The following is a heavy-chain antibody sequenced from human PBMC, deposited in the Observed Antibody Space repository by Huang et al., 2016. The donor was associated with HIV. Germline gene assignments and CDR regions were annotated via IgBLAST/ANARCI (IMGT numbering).Heavy chain of an antibody. CDR2: FDTEIGET. CDR1: EYTRTELS. J-gene: IGHJ4*02. D-gene: IGHD3-9*01. CDR3: ATGFDVFFDF. Sequence: QVQLVQSRAEVKKPGASVKVSCKVSEYTRTELSIHWVRQPPGKGLEWMGGFDTEIGETIYAQKVQGRVTMTEDTSTETAFMELSGLRPEDTAVYYCATGFDVFFDFWGQGTLVTVSS. V-gene: IGHV1-24*01.